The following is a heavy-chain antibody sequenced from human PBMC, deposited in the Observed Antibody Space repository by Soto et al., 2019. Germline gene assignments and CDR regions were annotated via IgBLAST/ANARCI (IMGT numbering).Heavy chain of an antibody. CDR3: ASTYSNASSGPFDF. CDR2: IYYSGTT. J-gene: IGHJ4*02. CDR1: GGSISSGHYY. D-gene: IGHD1-26*01. V-gene: IGHV4-31*03. Sequence: TLSLTCSVSGGSISSGHYYWSWIRQHPEKGLEWIGYIYYSGTTYYNPSLESRVTISVDTSENQFSLNLNSVTAADTAMYYCASTYSNASSGPFDFWGQGALVTVSS.